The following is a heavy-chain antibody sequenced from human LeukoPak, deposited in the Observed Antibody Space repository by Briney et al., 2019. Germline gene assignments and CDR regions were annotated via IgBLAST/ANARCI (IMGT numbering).Heavy chain of an antibody. V-gene: IGHV1-69*05. CDR3: ARGPLVVTAIPFLDY. J-gene: IGHJ4*02. Sequence: GASVKVSCKASGGTFSSYAISWVRPAPGQGLEWMGRIIPIFGTANYAQKFQGRVTITTDESTSTAYMELSSLRSEDTAVYYCARGPLVVTAIPFLDYWGQGTLVTVSS. CDR2: IIPIFGTA. D-gene: IGHD2-21*02. CDR1: GGTFSSYA.